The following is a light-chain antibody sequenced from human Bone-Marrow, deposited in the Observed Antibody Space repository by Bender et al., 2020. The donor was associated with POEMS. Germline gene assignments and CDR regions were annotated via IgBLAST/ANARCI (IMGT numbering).Light chain of an antibody. CDR2: DVT. V-gene: IGLV2-11*01. J-gene: IGLJ3*02. Sequence: QSALTQPRSVSGSPGQSVTISCTGTSSDVGGYNYVSWYQQHPGKAPKLMIHDVTNRPSGVPDRFSGSKSGNTASLTISGLQSDDEAIYFCGAWDASLNGWVFGGGTKLTVL. CDR1: SSDVGGYNY. CDR3: GAWDASLNGWV.